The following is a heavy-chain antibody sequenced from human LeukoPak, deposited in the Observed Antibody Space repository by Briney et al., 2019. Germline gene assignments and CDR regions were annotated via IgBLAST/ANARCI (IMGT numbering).Heavy chain of an antibody. V-gene: IGHV4-31*03. Sequence: SQTLSLTCTVSGGSISSGGYYWSWVRQHPEKGLEWIGYIYYSGAAYYNPSLKSRVTMSVDTSKNQFSLKLDSVTAADTAVYYCARFSNDHGVKFDYWGQGTLVTVSS. CDR2: IYYSGAA. J-gene: IGHJ4*02. CDR3: ARFSNDHGVKFDY. D-gene: IGHD4-17*01. CDR1: GGSISSGGYY.